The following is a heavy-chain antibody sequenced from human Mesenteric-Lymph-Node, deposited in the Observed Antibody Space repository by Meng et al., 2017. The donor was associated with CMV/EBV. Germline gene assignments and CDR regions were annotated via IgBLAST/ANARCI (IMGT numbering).Heavy chain of an antibody. CDR2: IKQDGSET. CDR3: ARTIASRFDP. D-gene: IGHD6-13*01. V-gene: IGHV3-7*01. J-gene: IGHJ5*02. CDR1: GFAFTNAW. Sequence: GESLKISCAASGFAFTNAWMNWVRQAPGKGLEWVANIKQDGSETYYVDSVKGRFTISRDNAKNSLYLQMNSLRAEDTAMYYCARTIASRFDPWGQGTLVTVSS.